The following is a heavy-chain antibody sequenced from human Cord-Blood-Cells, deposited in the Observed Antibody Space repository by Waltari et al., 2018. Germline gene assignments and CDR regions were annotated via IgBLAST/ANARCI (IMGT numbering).Heavy chain of an antibody. CDR2: IYHSGST. Sequence: QVQLQESGPGLVKPSETLSLTCAVSGYSISSGYYWGWIRQPPGKGLEWIGSIYHSGSTYDNPSLKSRVTISVEPSKNQFSLKLSSVTAADTAVYYCARGMYSSSFLGYCSGGSCYFDYWGQGTLVTVSS. CDR1: GYSISSGYY. J-gene: IGHJ4*02. CDR3: ARGMYSSSFLGYCSGGSCYFDY. D-gene: IGHD2-15*01. V-gene: IGHV4-38-2*01.